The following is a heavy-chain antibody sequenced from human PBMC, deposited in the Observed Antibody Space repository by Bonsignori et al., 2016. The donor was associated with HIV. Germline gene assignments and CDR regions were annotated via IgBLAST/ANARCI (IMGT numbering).Heavy chain of an antibody. Sequence: WIRQPPGKGLEWVGFIRSHAFGGTTEYAASVKDRLIISRDDSENIAFLQMNSLKTEDSGIYYCCRDGGSKLLARMPPGTADYWGQGTTVTVSS. CDR2: IRSHAFGGTT. V-gene: IGHV3-49*02. J-gene: IGHJ4*02. CDR3: CRDGGSKLLARMPPGTADY. D-gene: IGHD1-14*01.